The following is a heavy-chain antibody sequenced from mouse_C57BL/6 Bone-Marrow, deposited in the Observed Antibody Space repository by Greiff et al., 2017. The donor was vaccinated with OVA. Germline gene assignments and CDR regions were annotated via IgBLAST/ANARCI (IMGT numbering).Heavy chain of an antibody. J-gene: IGHJ2*01. CDR2: ISDGGSYT. D-gene: IGHD4-1*01. V-gene: IGHV5-4*01. Sequence: EVKLVESGGGLVKPGGSLKLSCAASGFTFSSYAMSWVRQTPEKRLEWVATISDGGSYTYYPDNVKGRFTISRDNAKNNLYLQMSHLKSEDTAMYYCAREDWGDYWGQGTTLTVSS. CDR1: GFTFSSYA. CDR3: AREDWGDY.